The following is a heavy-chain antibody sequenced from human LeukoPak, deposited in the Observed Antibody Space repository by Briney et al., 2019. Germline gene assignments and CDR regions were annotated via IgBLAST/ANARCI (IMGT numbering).Heavy chain of an antibody. CDR1: GYSISSGYY. CDR3: ARAARGSYSDY. D-gene: IGHD1-26*01. V-gene: IGHV4-38-2*01. J-gene: IGHJ4*02. Sequence: PSETLSLTCAVSGYSISSGYYWGWIRQPPGKGLEWIGSIYHSGSTYYNPSLKSRVTISVDTSKNQFSLKLSSVTAADTAVYYCARAARGSYSDYWGQGTLVTVSS. CDR2: IYHSGST.